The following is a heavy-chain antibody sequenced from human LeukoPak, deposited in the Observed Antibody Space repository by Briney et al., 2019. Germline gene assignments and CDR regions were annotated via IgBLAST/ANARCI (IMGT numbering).Heavy chain of an antibody. CDR2: TRSSSSYI. CDR1: GITFSSYG. V-gene: IGHV3-21*01. CDR3: ARASRWEAFEY. Sequence: PGGSLRLSCEASGITFSSYGMNWLRQAPGKGLEWVSATRSSSSYIYYADSVNGRFTISRDNAKNTLYLQMNNLRPEDTAVYYCARASRWEAFEYWGPGALVHVSS. D-gene: IGHD1-26*01. J-gene: IGHJ4*02.